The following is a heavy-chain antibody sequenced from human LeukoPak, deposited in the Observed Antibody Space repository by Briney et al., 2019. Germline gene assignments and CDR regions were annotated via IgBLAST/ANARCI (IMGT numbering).Heavy chain of an antibody. V-gene: IGHV3-74*01. CDR3: ARDRDSSSWSSRRVGDYFDY. Sequence: GGSLRLSCAASGFTFSSYWMHWVRQAPGKGLVWVSGINSDGTSPIYADSVKGRFTISRDNAKNSLYLQMNSLRAEDTAVYYCARDRDSSSWSSRRVGDYFDYWGQGTLVTVSS. D-gene: IGHD6-13*01. CDR1: GFTFSSYW. J-gene: IGHJ4*02. CDR2: INSDGTSP.